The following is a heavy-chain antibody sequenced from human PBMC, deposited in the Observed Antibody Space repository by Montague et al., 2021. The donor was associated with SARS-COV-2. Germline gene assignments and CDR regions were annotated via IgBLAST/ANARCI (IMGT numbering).Heavy chain of an antibody. Sequence: TLSLTCAVSGGSVSSGDFFWTWVRQPPERGLEWIGSISHSGGSKYKPCVESRIALPLDTSANHFPLSLNSVTAADSATYYCARLTVIVDTSGGTLHWFDPWGQGALVTVSS. CDR1: GGSVSSGDFF. V-gene: IGHV4-30-2*05. CDR3: ARLTVIVDTSGGTLHWFDP. J-gene: IGHJ5*02. D-gene: IGHD2-21*02. CDR2: ISHSGGS.